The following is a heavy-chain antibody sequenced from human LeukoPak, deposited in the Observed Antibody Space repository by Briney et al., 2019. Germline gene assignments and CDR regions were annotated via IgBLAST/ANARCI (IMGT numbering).Heavy chain of an antibody. CDR1: GFTFSSYE. CDR2: ISSTGTTI. D-gene: IGHD3-10*01. CDR3: ARDPKSGL. J-gene: IGHJ4*02. Sequence: GGSLRLSCAASGFTFSSYEMNWLRQAPGKGLEWVSYISSTGTTIYYADSVKGRFTISRDNARNSLYLQMNSLRAEDTAVYYCARDPKSGLWGQGTLVAVSS. V-gene: IGHV3-48*03.